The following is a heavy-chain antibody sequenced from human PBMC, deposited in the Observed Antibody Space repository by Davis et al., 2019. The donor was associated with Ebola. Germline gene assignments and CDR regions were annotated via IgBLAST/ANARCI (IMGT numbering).Heavy chain of an antibody. CDR2: INPNSGGT. V-gene: IGHV1-2*02. J-gene: IGHJ6*02. D-gene: IGHD3-22*01. CDR1: GYTFTGYY. Sequence: ASVKVPCKASGYTFTGYYMHWVRQAPGQGLEWMGWINPNSGGTNYAQKFQGRVTMTRDTSISTAYMELSRLRSDDTAVYYCARDNYYYDSSGYYRSMDVWGQGTTVTVSS. CDR3: ARDNYYYDSSGYYRSMDV.